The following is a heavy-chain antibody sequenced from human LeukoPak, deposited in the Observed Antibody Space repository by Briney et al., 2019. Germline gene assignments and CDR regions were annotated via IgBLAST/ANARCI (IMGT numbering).Heavy chain of an antibody. J-gene: IGHJ5*02. D-gene: IGHD2-2*01. CDR2: IYHSGST. CDR1: GGSISSGGYS. CDR3: ARDRLVVVTAAIGRNWFDP. V-gene: IGHV4-30-2*01. Sequence: SETLSLTCAVSGGSISSGGYSWSCIRQPPGKGLEWIGYIYHSGSTYYNPSLKSRVTISVDRSKNQFSLKLSSVTAADTAVYYCARDRLVVVTAAIGRNWFDPWGQGTLVTVSS.